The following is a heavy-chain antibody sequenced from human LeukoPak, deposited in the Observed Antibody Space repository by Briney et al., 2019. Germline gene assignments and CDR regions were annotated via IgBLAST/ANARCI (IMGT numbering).Heavy chain of an antibody. J-gene: IGHJ4*02. CDR1: GFTCSSYE. D-gene: IGHD2-2*01. V-gene: IGHV3-48*03. Sequence: GGSLRLSCAASGFTCSSYEMNWVRQAPGKGLESVSYISSSGTTIYYADSVKGRFTISRDNAKNSLYLQMNSLRAEDTAVYYCARRYCSSTSCLIDYWGQGTLVTVSS. CDR2: ISSSGTTI. CDR3: ARRYCSSTSCLIDY.